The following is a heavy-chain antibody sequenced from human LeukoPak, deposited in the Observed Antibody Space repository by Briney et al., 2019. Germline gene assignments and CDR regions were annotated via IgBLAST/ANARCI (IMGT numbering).Heavy chain of an antibody. CDR3: AKGSIAAAGADYFDY. CDR2: ISGSGGST. V-gene: IGHV3-23*01. D-gene: IGHD6-13*01. CDR1: GITFSNSA. Sequence: GGSLRLSCVPSGITFSNSALSWVRQAPGKGLEWVSAISGSGGSTYYADSVKGRFTISRDNSKNTLYLQMNSLRAEDTAVYYCAKGSIAAAGADYFDYWGQGTLVTVSS. J-gene: IGHJ4*02.